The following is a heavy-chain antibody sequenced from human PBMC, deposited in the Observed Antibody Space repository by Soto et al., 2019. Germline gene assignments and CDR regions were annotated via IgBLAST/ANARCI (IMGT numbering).Heavy chain of an antibody. V-gene: IGHV3-21*06. CDR2: ISSGGTYL. D-gene: IGHD3-16*01. J-gene: IGHJ6*02. CDR3: VKGGEDITSPYGMDV. CDR1: GFTFRTHT. Sequence: GGSLRLSCAGSGFTFRTHTLVWVRQAPGKGLEWVSSISSGGTYLEYAHSVKGRFAISRDDAKDSVFLQMNSLKTDDTAVYYCVKGGEDITSPYGMDVWGQGTTVTVSS.